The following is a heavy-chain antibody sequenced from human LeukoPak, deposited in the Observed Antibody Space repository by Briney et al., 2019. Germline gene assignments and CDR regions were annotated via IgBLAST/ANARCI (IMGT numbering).Heavy chain of an antibody. CDR1: GFSLSNYG. D-gene: IGHD1-14*01. CDR3: ARDHRPEIQYYYMDV. CDR2: LFYDGNTK. Sequence: GGSLRLSCAASGFSLSNYGMHWVRQAPGKGLEWVAALFYDGNTKHYADSVKGRFTISRDISKNTFYLQMNSLTAEDTAVYYCARDHRPEIQYYYMDVWGKGTTVAVSS. J-gene: IGHJ6*03. V-gene: IGHV3-33*01.